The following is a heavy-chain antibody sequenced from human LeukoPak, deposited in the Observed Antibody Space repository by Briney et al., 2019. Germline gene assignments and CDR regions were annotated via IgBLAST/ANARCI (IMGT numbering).Heavy chain of an antibody. D-gene: IGHD3-3*01. CDR3: ARAPYDFWSGYYSYYFDY. V-gene: IGHV3-33*08. CDR1: GFTFSNYW. J-gene: IGHJ4*02. CDR2: IWYDGSNK. Sequence: GGSLRLSCAASGFTFSNYWMTWVRQAPGKGLEWVAVIWYDGSNKYYADSVKGRFTISRDNSKNTLYLQMNSLRAEDTAVYYCARAPYDFWSGYYSYYFDYWGQGTLVTVSS.